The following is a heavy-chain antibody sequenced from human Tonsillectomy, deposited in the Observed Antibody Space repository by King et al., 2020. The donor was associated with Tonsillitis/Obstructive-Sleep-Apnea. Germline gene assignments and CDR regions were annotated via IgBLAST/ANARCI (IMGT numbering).Heavy chain of an antibody. Sequence: VQLVESGGGLVQPGGSLRLSCAASGFTFSSYTIAWVRQAPGKGLEWVSGIRGTSRTYYADSVKGRFTISRDNSKNTLFLQMKSLTAEDTAVYYWAKTDGCDSFYMVVWGKGTPVTVSS. J-gene: IGHJ6*03. D-gene: IGHD2-8*01. CDR1: GFTFSSYT. V-gene: IGHV3-23*04. CDR3: AKTDGCDSFYMVV. CDR2: IRGTSRT.